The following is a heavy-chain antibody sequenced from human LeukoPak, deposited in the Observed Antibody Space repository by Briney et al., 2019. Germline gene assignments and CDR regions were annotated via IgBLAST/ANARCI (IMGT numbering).Heavy chain of an antibody. V-gene: IGHV3-30*09. CDR1: GFTFSDYA. Sequence: GTSLRLSCAASGFTFSDYATHWVRQAPGKGLEWVAVIAYGGTYTHHADSLKGRFAISRDNSRDTLYLQINSLRPEDTALYYCARNKAITAFFGMDVWGQGTTIIVSS. D-gene: IGHD2/OR15-2a*01. J-gene: IGHJ6*02. CDR2: IAYGGTYT. CDR3: ARNKAITAFFGMDV.